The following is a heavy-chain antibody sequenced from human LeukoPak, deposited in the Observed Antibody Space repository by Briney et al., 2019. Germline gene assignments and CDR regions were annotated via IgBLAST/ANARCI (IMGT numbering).Heavy chain of an antibody. D-gene: IGHD3-22*01. CDR3: ARHEGSSGYYSH. J-gene: IGHJ4*02. Sequence: GESLKISCKGAGDSFTSYWIGWVRRMAGKGREWMGIIYPGDSDTRYSPSFQGQVTISADKSISTAYLQWRSLKASDTAMYYCARHEGSSGYYSHWGQGTLVTVSS. CDR2: IYPGDSDT. V-gene: IGHV5-51*01. CDR1: GDSFTSYW.